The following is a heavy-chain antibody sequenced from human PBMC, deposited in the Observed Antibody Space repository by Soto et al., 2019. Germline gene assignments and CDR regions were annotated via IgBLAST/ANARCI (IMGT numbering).Heavy chain of an antibody. CDR3: AKTPPNDDYFDY. J-gene: IGHJ4*02. V-gene: IGHV3-30*18. Sequence: GGSLRLSCVASGFTFSSYWMHWVRQAPGKGLEWVAVISYDGSNKYYADSVKGRFTISRDNSKNTLYLQMNSLRAEDTAVYYCAKTPPNDDYFDYWGQGTLVTVSS. D-gene: IGHD1-1*01. CDR1: GFTFSSYW. CDR2: ISYDGSNK.